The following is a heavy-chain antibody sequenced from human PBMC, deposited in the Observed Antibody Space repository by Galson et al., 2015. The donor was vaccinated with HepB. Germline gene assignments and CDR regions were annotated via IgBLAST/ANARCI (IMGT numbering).Heavy chain of an antibody. Sequence: SVKVSCKASGYTFTSFAMHWVRQAPGQSLEWMGWINAGNGNTRYSQNFQGRVTITTDTYASTVYMDLSSLRSEDTAVYYCVRELRKYYTGWFEGSYWYFDLWGRGTLVTVSS. CDR3: VRELRKYYTGWFEGSYWYFDL. V-gene: IGHV1-3*01. D-gene: IGHD3-10*01. CDR1: GYTFTSFA. J-gene: IGHJ2*01. CDR2: INAGNGNT.